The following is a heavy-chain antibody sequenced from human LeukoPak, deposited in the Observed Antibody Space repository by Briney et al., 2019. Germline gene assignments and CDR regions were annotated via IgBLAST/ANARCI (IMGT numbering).Heavy chain of an antibody. CDR2: IYSGSTI. CDR1: GFTVSSNY. Sequence: GGSLRLSCAASGFTVSSNYMSWVRQAPGKGLEWVSVIYSGSTIYYADSVKGRFTISRDNAKNSLYLQMNSLRAEDTAVYYCARRRYNWNAIDYWGQGTLVTVSS. D-gene: IGHD1-20*01. CDR3: ARRRYNWNAIDY. J-gene: IGHJ4*02. V-gene: IGHV3-53*01.